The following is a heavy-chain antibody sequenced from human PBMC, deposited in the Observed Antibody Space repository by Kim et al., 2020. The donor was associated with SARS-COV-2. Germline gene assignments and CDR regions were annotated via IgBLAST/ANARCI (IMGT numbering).Heavy chain of an antibody. CDR3: ATSKTGTTDY. J-gene: IGHJ4*02. CDR2: INHSGST. CDR1: GGSFSGYY. Sequence: SETLSLTCAVYGGSFSGYYWSWIRQPPGKGLEWIGEINHSGSTNYNPSLKSRVTISVDTSKNQFSLKMSPVTAADTAVYYCATSKTGTTDYWGQGTLVTV. D-gene: IGHD1-7*01. V-gene: IGHV4-34*01.